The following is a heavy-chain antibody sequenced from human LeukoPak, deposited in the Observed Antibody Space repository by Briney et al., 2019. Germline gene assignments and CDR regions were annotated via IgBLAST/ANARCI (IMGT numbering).Heavy chain of an antibody. V-gene: IGHV3-7*03. CDR3: ARHWTGTKSFDY. D-gene: IGHD1-14*01. Sequence: GGSLRLSCAASGFTFSIYWMSWVRQAPGKGLEWVANIKQDGSERYYVDSVKGRFTLSRDNAKNSLYLQMNSLRVEDTAVYYCARHWTGTKSFDYWGQGTLVTVSS. CDR2: IKQDGSER. J-gene: IGHJ4*02. CDR1: GFTFSIYW.